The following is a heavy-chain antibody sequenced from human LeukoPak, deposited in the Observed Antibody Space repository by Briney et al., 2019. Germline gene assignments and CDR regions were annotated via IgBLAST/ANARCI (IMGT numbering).Heavy chain of an antibody. J-gene: IGHJ4*02. CDR2: INHSGST. D-gene: IGHD3-3*01. V-gene: IGHV4-34*01. CDR1: GGSFSGYY. Sequence: SETLSLTCAVYGGSFSGYYWSWIRQPPGKGLEWIGEINHSGSTNYNPSLKSRVTISVDTSKNQFSLKLSSVTAADTAVYYCARELWSGYYSFGYWGQGTLVTVSS. CDR3: ARELWSGYYSFGY.